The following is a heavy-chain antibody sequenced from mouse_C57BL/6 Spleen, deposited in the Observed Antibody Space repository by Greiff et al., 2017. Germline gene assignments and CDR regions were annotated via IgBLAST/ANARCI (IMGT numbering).Heavy chain of an antibody. D-gene: IGHD1-1*01. CDR3: AREGPLRQYYFDY. J-gene: IGHJ2*01. CDR1: GYTFTSYW. Sequence: VQLQQSGAELVKPGASAKLSCKASGYTFTSYWMHWVKQRPGRGLEWIGRIDPNSGGTKYNEKFKSKATLTVDKPSSPAYMQLSSLTSEDSAVYYCAREGPLRQYYFDYWGQGTTLTVSS. V-gene: IGHV1-72*01. CDR2: IDPNSGGT.